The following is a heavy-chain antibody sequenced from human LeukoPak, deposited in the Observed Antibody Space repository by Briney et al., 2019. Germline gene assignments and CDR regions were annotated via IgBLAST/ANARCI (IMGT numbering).Heavy chain of an antibody. CDR2: ISSSSSYI. V-gene: IGHV3-21*01. CDR3: ARDLGTTMVRGVIPYDYYYGMDV. CDR1: GFTFSSYS. D-gene: IGHD3-10*01. Sequence: RGSLRLSCAASGFTFSSYSMNWVRQAPGKGLEWVSSISSSSSYIYYADSVKGRFTISRDNAKNSLYLQMNSLRAEDTAAYYCARDLGTTMVRGVIPYDYYYGMDVWGQGTTVTVSS. J-gene: IGHJ6*02.